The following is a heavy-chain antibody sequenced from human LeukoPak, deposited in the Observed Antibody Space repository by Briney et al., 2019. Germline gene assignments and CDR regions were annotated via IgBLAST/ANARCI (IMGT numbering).Heavy chain of an antibody. J-gene: IGHJ4*02. CDR3: ARDFGPYYGSGSRDY. CDR2: INPNSGGT. D-gene: IGHD3-10*01. V-gene: IGHV1-2*06. CDR1: GYTFTGYY. Sequence: GASVKVSCKASGYTFTGYYMHWVRQAPGQGLEWMGRINPNSGGTDYAQKFQGRVTMTRDTSISTAYMELSRLRSDDTAVYYCARDFGPYYGSGSRDYWGQGTLVTVS.